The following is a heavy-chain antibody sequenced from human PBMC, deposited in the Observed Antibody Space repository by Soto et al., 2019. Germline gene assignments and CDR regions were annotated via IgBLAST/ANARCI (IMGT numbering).Heavy chain of an antibody. CDR1: GFTFSNYG. J-gene: IGHJ4*02. Sequence: QVQLVESGGGVVQPGGSLRLSCAASGFTFSNYGMHWVRQAPGKGLEWVAVISYDGSNKYYADSVKGRFTISRHNSKNTLYLQMNSLTTEDSAVYYCARDWVWFGAHPIDYWGQGTLVTVSS. CDR2: ISYDGSNK. V-gene: IGHV3-30*03. D-gene: IGHD3-10*01. CDR3: ARDWVWFGAHPIDY.